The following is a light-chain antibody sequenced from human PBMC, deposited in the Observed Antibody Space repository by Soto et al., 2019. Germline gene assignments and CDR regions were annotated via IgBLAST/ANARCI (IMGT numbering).Light chain of an antibody. CDR3: HQTYSPPWT. Sequence: ASQRLSNSFAWSQPQPGTAPHLPLSAASALQSGIPSSFSGSGSAADFTLPLRSLQPEDFATYYRHQTYSPPWTFGQGTKVDI. V-gene: IGKV1-NL1*01. CDR2: AAS. CDR1: QRLSNS. J-gene: IGKJ1*01.